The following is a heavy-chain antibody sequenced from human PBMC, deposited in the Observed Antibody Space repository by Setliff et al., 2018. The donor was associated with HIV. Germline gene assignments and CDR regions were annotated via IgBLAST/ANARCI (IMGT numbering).Heavy chain of an antibody. Sequence: SETLSLTCTVSGGSIISSSYYWGWIRLPPGKGLEWIGSMYYRGATYNNPSLKSRVTFSADTSKNQFSLNLNSVTATDTAVYFCARQGLTMNPGVPAPILYFFDYWGQGILVTVSS. CDR2: MYYRGAT. CDR3: ARQGLTMNPGVPAPILYFFDY. J-gene: IGHJ4*02. CDR1: GGSIISSSYY. V-gene: IGHV4-39*01. D-gene: IGHD3-10*01.